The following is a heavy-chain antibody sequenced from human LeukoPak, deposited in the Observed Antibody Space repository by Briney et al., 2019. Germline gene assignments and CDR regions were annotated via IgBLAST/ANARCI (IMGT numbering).Heavy chain of an antibody. CDR2: ISYDGSIK. CDR1: GFTFNSHA. D-gene: IGHD5-18*01. Sequence: GGSLRLSCAASGFTFNSHAMHWVRQAPGKGLEWVAFISYDGSIKYYADSVKGRFTISRDNAKNTLYLQMNSLRAEDTAVYYCALGYTFGPNYFDCWGQGTLVTVSS. V-gene: IGHV3-30-3*01. CDR3: ALGYTFGPNYFDC. J-gene: IGHJ4*02.